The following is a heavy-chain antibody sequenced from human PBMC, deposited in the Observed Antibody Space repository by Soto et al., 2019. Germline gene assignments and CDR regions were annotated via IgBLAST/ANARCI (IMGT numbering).Heavy chain of an antibody. CDR3: ERTLRAWNRFDY. J-gene: IGHJ4*02. D-gene: IGHD1-1*01. CDR2: INHSGST. V-gene: IGHV4-34*01. Sequence: SETLSLTCAVYGGSFSGYYWSWIRQPPGKGLEWIGEINHSGSTNYNPSLKSRVTISVDTSKNQFSLKLSSVTAADTAVYYCERTLRAWNRFDYWGQGTLVTVSS. CDR1: GGSFSGYY.